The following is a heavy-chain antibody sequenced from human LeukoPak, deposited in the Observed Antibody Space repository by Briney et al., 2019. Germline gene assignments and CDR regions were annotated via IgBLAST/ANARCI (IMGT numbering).Heavy chain of an antibody. D-gene: IGHD3-9*01. V-gene: IGHV3-33*01. CDR1: GFTFSSYG. CDR2: IWYDGSNK. CDR3: AREGLRYPNWFDP. Sequence: GGSLRLSCAASGFTFSSYGMHWVRQAPGKGLEWVAVIWYDGSNKYYADSVKGRFTISRDNSKNTLYLQMNSLRAEDTAVYYCAREGLRYPNWFDPWGQGTMVAVSS. J-gene: IGHJ3*01.